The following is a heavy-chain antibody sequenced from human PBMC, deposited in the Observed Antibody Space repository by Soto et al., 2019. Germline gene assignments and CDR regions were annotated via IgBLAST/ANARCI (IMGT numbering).Heavy chain of an antibody. V-gene: IGHV3-30*18. CDR2: ISYDGSNK. J-gene: IGHJ4*02. D-gene: IGHD2-15*01. Sequence: QVQLVESGGGVVQPGRSLRLSCAASGFTFSSYGMHWVRQAPGKGLEWVAVISYDGSNKYYADSVKGRFTISRDNSENTLYLQMNSLRAEDTAVYYCAKDSSLGYCSGGSCYFDYWGQGTLVTVSS. CDR3: AKDSSLGYCSGGSCYFDY. CDR1: GFTFSSYG.